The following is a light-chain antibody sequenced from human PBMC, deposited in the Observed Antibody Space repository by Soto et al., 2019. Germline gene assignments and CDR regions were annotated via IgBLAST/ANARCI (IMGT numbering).Light chain of an antibody. CDR3: QQYTGPPTT. CDR1: QSVSGK. V-gene: IGKV3-15*01. J-gene: IGKJ5*01. CDR2: DAS. Sequence: EVLMTQSPATLSVSPGERFTLSGKASQSVSGKLAWYQQKPGQAPRLLIYDASTRATGITARFSGSGSGTDFTLTITRLEPEDSAVYFCQQYTGPPTTFGQGTRLDIK.